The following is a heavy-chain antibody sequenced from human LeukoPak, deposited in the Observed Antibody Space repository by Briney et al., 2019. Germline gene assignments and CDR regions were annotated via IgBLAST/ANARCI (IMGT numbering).Heavy chain of an antibody. Sequence: GGSLRLSCADSRFTFSSYEMNWVRQAPGKGLEWVSYISSSGSGIYYADSVKGRFTISRDNAKNALYLQMNSLRAEDTAAYYCASTIRLDVWGQGITVIVSS. CDR2: ISSSGSGI. CDR1: RFTFSSYE. CDR3: ASTIRLDV. V-gene: IGHV3-48*03. J-gene: IGHJ6*02. D-gene: IGHD3-10*01.